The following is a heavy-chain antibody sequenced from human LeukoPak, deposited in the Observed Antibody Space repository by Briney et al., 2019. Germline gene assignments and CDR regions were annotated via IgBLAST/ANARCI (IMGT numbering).Heavy chain of an antibody. J-gene: IGHJ4*02. CDR3: ARRGRNSSGWQDYL. V-gene: IGHV4-59*01. Sequence: SETLSLTCTVSGGSISSYYWSWIRQPPGKGLEWIANIYHTGSTNYNPSLSSRVTISIDTSKNQFSLKLTSVTAADTAVYYCARRGRNSSGWQDYLWGQGTLVTVSS. CDR1: GGSISSYY. D-gene: IGHD6-25*01. CDR2: IYHTGST.